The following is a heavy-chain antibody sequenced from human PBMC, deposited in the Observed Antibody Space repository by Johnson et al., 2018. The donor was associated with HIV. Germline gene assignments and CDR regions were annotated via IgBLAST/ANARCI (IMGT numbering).Heavy chain of an antibody. CDR1: GFTFSDYY. Sequence: QVQLVESGGGLVTPGGSLRISCAASGFTFSDYYMSWIRQAPGTGLEWVAVISYDGSNKNYADSVKGRFTISRDNAKNSLYLQMNSLRGEETAVYYCARENGGNSDEVDAFDIWGQGTMVTVSS. CDR2: ISYDGSNK. J-gene: IGHJ3*02. V-gene: IGHV3-30*03. D-gene: IGHD4-23*01. CDR3: ARENGGNSDEVDAFDI.